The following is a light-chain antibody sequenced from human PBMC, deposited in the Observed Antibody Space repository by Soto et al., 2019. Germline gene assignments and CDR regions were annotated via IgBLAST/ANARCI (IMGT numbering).Light chain of an antibody. CDR2: DAS. CDR3: QEYKSYSWT. J-gene: IGKJ1*01. CDR1: QTISSW. Sequence: DIQMTQSPSTLSGSVGDRVTITCRASQTISSWLAWYQQKPGKAPKLLIYDASSWDSGIPARFSGSGSGTEFTLTISSLQPDDFATYYCQEYKSYSWTFGQGTKVDIK. V-gene: IGKV1-5*01.